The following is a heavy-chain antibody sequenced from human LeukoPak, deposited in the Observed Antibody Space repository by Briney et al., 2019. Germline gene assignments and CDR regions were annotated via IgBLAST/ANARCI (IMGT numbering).Heavy chain of an antibody. CDR2: ISYDGSNE. CDR3: ARVRAGYCTSTSCYTGMDV. CDR1: VFTFSSYC. D-gene: IGHD2-2*01. V-gene: IGHV3-30*03. J-gene: IGHJ6*02. Sequence: PGGSLRLSCAASVFTFSSYCMQWVRQAPCKGREWVALISYDGSNEYYADSVRGRFTISRDNSKFTLYMQMNSLRAEDTAVYYCARVRAGYCTSTSCYTGMDVWGQGTTVTVSS.